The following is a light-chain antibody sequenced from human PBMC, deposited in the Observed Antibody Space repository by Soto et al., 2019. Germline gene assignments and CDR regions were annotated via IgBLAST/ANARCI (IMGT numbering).Light chain of an antibody. CDR2: RAY. CDR1: QTIYSN. CDR3: QHYHDLPII. J-gene: IGKJ5*01. V-gene: IGKV3-15*01. Sequence: IAMTQSPATLSLSPVERDTLSCRAGQTIYSNVAWYQQRPGQAPTLLIYRAYTRATGVTARFSGSGSGKHFTTTISSLQPEDIATYFCQHYHDLPIIFGQGTRLEIK.